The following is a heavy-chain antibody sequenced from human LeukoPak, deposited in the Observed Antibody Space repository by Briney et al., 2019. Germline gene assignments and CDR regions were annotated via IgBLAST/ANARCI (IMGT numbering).Heavy chain of an antibody. CDR3: ARDNAPAGGGLDY. CDR2: IYTGGLT. Sequence: GGSLRLSCAASGFTVSSNHMTWVRQAPGKGLEWVSEIYTGGLTFYADSVTGRFTISRDNSKNTVYVQMKSLGVEDRARYCCARDNAPAGGGLDYWGQGTLVTVSS. CDR1: GFTVSSNH. D-gene: IGHD2-2*01. J-gene: IGHJ4*02. V-gene: IGHV3-53*01.